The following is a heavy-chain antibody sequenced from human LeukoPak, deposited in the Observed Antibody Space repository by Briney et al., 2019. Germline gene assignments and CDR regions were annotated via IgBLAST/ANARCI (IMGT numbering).Heavy chain of an antibody. V-gene: IGHV3-48*02. CDR2: IYSSGTTI. Sequence: GGSLRLSCSTSGFYFSTYSMNWVRQAPGKGLEWVSYIYSSGTTIYYADSVKGRFTISRDNAKNSLYLQMNSLRDEDTAVYYCARDPHALDYWGQGTLVTVSS. CDR3: ARDPHALDY. CDR1: GFYFSTYS. J-gene: IGHJ4*02.